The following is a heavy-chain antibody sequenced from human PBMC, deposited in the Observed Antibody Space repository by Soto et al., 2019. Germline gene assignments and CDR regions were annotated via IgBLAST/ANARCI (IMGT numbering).Heavy chain of an antibody. V-gene: IGHV4-4*02. J-gene: IGHJ4*02. Sequence: SETLSLTCVVSGNSISTTNWWSWVRQSPGKGLEWIGEIYHSGSTNYNPSLKSRVTISVDKSKNQFSLKLSSVTAADTAVYYCARDVGYHYDGSPSGQFDFWGQGTLVTVSS. CDR3: ARDVGYHYDGSPSGQFDF. CDR2: IYHSGST. CDR1: GNSISTTNW. D-gene: IGHD3-22*01.